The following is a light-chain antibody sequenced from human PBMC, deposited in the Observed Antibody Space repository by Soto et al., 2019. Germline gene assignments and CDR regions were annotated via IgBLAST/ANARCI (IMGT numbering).Light chain of an antibody. CDR3: QQYNNWPPWT. J-gene: IGKJ1*01. CDR2: CAS. CDR1: QNIRSN. V-gene: IGKV3-15*01. Sequence: EIVMTQSPATLSVSPGERATLSCRASQNIRSNLAWYQQIPGQAPRLLIHCASTRATGIPARFSGSGSGTEFTLTISGLQSEDYAVYYCQQYNNWPPWTFGQGTKVEI.